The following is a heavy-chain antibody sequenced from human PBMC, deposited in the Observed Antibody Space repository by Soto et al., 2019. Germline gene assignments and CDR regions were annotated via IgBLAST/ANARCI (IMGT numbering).Heavy chain of an antibody. Sequence: SETLSLTCTVSGGSISSYYWSWIRQPPGKGLEWIGYIYYSGSTNYNPSLKSRVTISVDTSKNQFSLKLSSVTAADTAVYYCARLLDASSSSTGIDYWGQGTLVTVSS. CDR3: ARLLDASSSSTGIDY. CDR1: GGSISSYY. CDR2: IYYSGST. V-gene: IGHV4-59*08. D-gene: IGHD6-6*01. J-gene: IGHJ4*02.